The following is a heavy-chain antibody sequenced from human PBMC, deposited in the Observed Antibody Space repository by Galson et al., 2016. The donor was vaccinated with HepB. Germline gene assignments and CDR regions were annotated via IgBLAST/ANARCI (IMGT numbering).Heavy chain of an antibody. D-gene: IGHD3-22*01. Sequence: SVKVSCKASGYTFTNYAVHWVRQAPGQRLEWMGWINAGNGDTIYSQKFRGRVTITRDPFASTAFMELSGLRSADTAVYYCARVSRPYYYDSSGPFDYWGQGTLVTVSS. CDR3: ARVSRPYYYDSSGPFDY. CDR2: INAGNGDT. CDR1: GYTFTNYA. V-gene: IGHV1-3*01. J-gene: IGHJ4*02.